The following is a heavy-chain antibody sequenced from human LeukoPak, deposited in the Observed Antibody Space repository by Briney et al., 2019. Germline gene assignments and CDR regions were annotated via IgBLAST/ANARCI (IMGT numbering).Heavy chain of an antibody. CDR3: ARVTASSWFAFFDY. J-gene: IGHJ4*02. V-gene: IGHV1-2*02. D-gene: IGHD6-13*01. CDR2: INPNSGGT. CDR1: GYTFTSYG. Sequence: ASVKVSCKASGYTFTSYGISWVRQAPGQGLEWMGWINPNSGGTNYAQKFQGRVTMTRDTSISTAYMELSRLRSDDTAVYYCARVTASSWFAFFDYWGQGTLVTVSS.